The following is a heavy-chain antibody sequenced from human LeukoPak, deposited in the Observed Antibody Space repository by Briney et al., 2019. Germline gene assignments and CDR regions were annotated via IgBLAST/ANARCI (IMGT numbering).Heavy chain of an antibody. CDR2: ISSSGSTI. CDR3: ASGAVAGTFDY. J-gene: IGHJ4*02. Sequence: GGSLRLSCAASGFTFSSYEMNWVRQAPGKGLEWVSYISSSGSTIYYADSVKGRFTISRDNAKNSLYLQMNSLRAEDTAVYYCASGAVAGTFDYWGQGTLVTVSS. CDR1: GFTFSSYE. V-gene: IGHV3-48*03. D-gene: IGHD6-19*01.